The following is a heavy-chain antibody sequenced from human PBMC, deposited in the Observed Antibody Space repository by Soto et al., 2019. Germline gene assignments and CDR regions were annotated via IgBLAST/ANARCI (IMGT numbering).Heavy chain of an antibody. D-gene: IGHD5-12*01. CDR3: ARDSPHGYSDY. V-gene: IGHV1-69*06. Sequence: SVKVSCKASGGTFNRYAISWVRQAPGQGLEWMGGIIPIFGTANYAQKFQGRVTITADKSTSTAYMELSSLRSEDTAVYYCARDSPHGYSDYWGQGTLVTVSS. J-gene: IGHJ4*02. CDR1: GGTFNRYA. CDR2: IIPIFGTA.